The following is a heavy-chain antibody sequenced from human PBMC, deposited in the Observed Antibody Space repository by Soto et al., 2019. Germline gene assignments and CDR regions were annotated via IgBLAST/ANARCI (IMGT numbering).Heavy chain of an antibody. J-gene: IGHJ5*02. CDR1: GGSISSYY. CDR2: IYYSGST. CDR3: ARGGVVVVAATRWFDP. V-gene: IGHV4-59*12. Sequence: PSETLSLTCTVSGGSISSYYWSWIRQPPGKGLEWIGYIYYSGSTNYNPSLKSRVTISVDTSKNQFSLKLSSVTAADSAVYYCARGGVVVVAATRWFDPWGQGTLVTVSS. D-gene: IGHD2-15*01.